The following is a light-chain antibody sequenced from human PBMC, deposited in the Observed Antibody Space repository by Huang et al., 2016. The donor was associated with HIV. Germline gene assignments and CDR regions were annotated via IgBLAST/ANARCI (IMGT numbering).Light chain of an antibody. CDR2: AAS. CDR3: LQDNNYPCT. V-gene: IGKV1-6*01. Sequence: AIQMTQSPSSLSASVGDRVTITCRARQGIRNDLGWYQQRPGKAPKLLIYAASSLQSGVPSRFSGSGSGTNFTLTISSLQAEDFGTYYCLQDNNYPCTFGQGTKVEIK. CDR1: QGIRND. J-gene: IGKJ1*01.